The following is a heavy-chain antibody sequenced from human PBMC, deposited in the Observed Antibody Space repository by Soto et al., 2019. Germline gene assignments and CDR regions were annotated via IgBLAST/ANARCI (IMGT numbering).Heavy chain of an antibody. J-gene: IGHJ4*02. CDR2: IWYDGNNK. D-gene: IGHD2-21*01. Sequence: QVQLVESGGGVVQPGGSLRLSCAASGFTFSNYGMHWVRQAPGKGLEWVAVIWYDGNNKYYADSVKGRFTISRDNSNNTLYVQMPSLRAEDTAVYYCARGLHSLFDYWGQGTLGTVSS. CDR1: GFTFSNYG. CDR3: ARGLHSLFDY. V-gene: IGHV3-33*01.